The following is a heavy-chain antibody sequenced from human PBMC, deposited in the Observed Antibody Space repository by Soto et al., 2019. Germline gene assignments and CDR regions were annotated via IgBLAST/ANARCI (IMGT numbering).Heavy chain of an antibody. CDR1: GGTFSSYA. CDR3: ARVLTVHDAFDI. J-gene: IGHJ3*02. V-gene: IGHV1-69*13. Sequence: ASVKVSCKASGGTFSSYAISWVRQAPGQGLEWMGGIIPIFGTANYAQKFQGRVTITADESTSTAYMELSSLRSEDTAVYYCARVLTVHDAFDIWGQGTMVTVSS. CDR2: IIPIFGTA. D-gene: IGHD1-1*01.